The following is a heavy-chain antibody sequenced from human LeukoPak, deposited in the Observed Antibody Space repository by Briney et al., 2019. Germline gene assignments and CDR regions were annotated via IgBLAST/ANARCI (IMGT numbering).Heavy chain of an antibody. CDR1: GFTFSSYA. CDR2: MGGSGSST. J-gene: IGHJ4*02. Sequence: GGSLRLSCAAFGFTFSSYAMSWVRQAPGKGLEGVSSMGGSGSSTYYADSVRGRFTISRDNFKNTLYLQMNSLRAEDTAVYYCARDLEIGSSSYYFDYWGQGTLVTVSS. V-gene: IGHV3-23*01. D-gene: IGHD3-3*01. CDR3: ARDLEIGSSSYYFDY.